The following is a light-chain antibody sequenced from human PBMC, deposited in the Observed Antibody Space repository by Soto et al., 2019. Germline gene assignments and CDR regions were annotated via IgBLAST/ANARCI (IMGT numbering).Light chain of an antibody. Sequence: EIMMTQSPATLSVSPGERATLSCRASQSVSRSLAWYQQKPGQAPRLLIYGASTRTSGIPARFSGSVSGTEFTLTISSLQSKDFAVYYCQQYNNWPRTFVQGTKAEI. CDR3: QQYNNWPRT. CDR1: QSVSRS. J-gene: IGKJ1*01. CDR2: GAS. V-gene: IGKV3-15*01.